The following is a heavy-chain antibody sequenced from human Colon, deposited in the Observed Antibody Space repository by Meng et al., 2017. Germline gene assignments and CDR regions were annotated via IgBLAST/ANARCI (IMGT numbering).Heavy chain of an antibody. CDR3: ASVSRDYYGMDV. CDR2: INKYI. Sequence: GESLKTPCAASGFDFSTHSMTRVRQAPGKGLEWVSSINKYIFYADSVKDRFTTSRDNARNSLYLQMNSLRAEDTAVYYCASVSRDYYGMDVWGQGTTVTVSS. J-gene: IGHJ6*02. V-gene: IGHV3-21*01. D-gene: IGHD5-24*01. CDR1: GFDFSTHS.